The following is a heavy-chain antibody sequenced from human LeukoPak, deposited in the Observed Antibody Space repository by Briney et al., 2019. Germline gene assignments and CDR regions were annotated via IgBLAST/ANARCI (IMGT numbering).Heavy chain of an antibody. CDR1: GFTFSSYS. CDR2: ISSSSSYI. Sequence: KTGGSLTLSCAASGFTFSSYSMNWVRQAPGKGLEWVSSISSSSSYIYYADSVKGRFTISRDNAKNSLYLQMNSLRAEDTAVYYCARGDNSGYYNIYIDYWGQGTLVTVSS. D-gene: IGHD3-22*01. CDR3: ARGDNSGYYNIYIDY. J-gene: IGHJ4*02. V-gene: IGHV3-21*01.